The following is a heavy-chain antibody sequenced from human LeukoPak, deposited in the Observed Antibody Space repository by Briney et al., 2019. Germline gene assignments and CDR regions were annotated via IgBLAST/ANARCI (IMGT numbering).Heavy chain of an antibody. D-gene: IGHD1-26*01. J-gene: IGHJ3*02. CDR1: GFSFSSYS. CDR2: ISSSSSTI. Sequence: PGGSLRLSCAASGFSFSSYSINWVRQAPGKGLEWVSYISSSSSTIYYVESVKGRFTISRDNAKNSLSLQMNSLRAEDTAVYYCARAGGGAYAFDIWGQGTMVTVSS. V-gene: IGHV3-48*04. CDR3: ARAGGGAYAFDI.